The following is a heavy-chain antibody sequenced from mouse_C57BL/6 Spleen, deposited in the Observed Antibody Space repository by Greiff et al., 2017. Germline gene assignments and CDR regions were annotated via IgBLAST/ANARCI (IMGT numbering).Heavy chain of an antibody. D-gene: IGHD1-1*01. CDR2: INPYNGGT. CDR1: GYTFTDYY. J-gene: IGHJ2*01. V-gene: IGHV1-19*01. Sequence: VQLQQSGPVLVKPGASVKMSCKASGYTFTDYYMNWVKQSHGKSLEWIGVINPYNGGTSYNQKFKGKATLPVDKSSRTAYLELHSLTSDDSAVYYCAREDYGSSYVDYWGQGTTLTVSS. CDR3: AREDYGSSYVDY.